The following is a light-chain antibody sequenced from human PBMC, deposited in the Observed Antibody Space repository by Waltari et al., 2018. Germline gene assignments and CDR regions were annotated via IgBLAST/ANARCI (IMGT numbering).Light chain of an antibody. CDR2: YDS. CDR1: NIGSKS. V-gene: IGLV3-21*01. J-gene: IGLJ1*01. Sequence: SYVLTQPPSVSVAPGKTARITCGGNNIGSKSVHWYQQKPGQAPVLVIYYDSDRPSGIPERFSGSSSGNTATLTISRVEAEDEADFYCQVWESSSDHYVFGTGTKVTVL. CDR3: QVWESSSDHYV.